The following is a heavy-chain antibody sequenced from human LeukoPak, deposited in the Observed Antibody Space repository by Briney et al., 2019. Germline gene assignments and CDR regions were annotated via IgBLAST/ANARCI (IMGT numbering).Heavy chain of an antibody. D-gene: IGHD2-15*01. CDR2: ISYDGSNK. CDR1: GFTFSSYG. J-gene: IGHJ4*02. CDR3: ATTRRMLVVAATPLDY. V-gene: IGHV3-30*03. Sequence: PGRSLRLSCAAPGFTFSSYGMRWVRQAPGKGLEWVAVISYDGSNKYYADSVKGRFTISRDNSKNTLYLQMNSLRAEDTAVYYCATTRRMLVVAATPLDYWGQGTLVTVSS.